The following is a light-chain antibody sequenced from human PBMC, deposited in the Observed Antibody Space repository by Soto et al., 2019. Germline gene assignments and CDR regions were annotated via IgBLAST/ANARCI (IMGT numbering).Light chain of an antibody. Sequence: EIVMTQSPATLSVSPGERATLSCRASQSVSISLAWYQQKPGQPPRLLIYGASARATGIPARFSGSGSGTEVTITISSVQSEDFAVYYCQQYYNWPPWTFGQGTKVEIK. J-gene: IGKJ1*01. CDR2: GAS. CDR1: QSVSIS. V-gene: IGKV3-15*01. CDR3: QQYYNWPPWT.